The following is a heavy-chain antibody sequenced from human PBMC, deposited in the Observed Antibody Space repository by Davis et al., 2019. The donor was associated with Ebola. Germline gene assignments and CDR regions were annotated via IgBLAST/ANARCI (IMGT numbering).Heavy chain of an antibody. Sequence: PAGSLRLSCAASGFTFSSYGMYWVRQAPGKGLEWVAFIRNDGINKYYADSVKGRFTISRDNSKNTLYLQLSSLRAEDAAVYYCGKDLGYYGVDVWGQGTTVTVS. V-gene: IGHV3-30*02. CDR2: IRNDGINK. CDR1: GFTFSSYG. J-gene: IGHJ6*02. CDR3: GKDLGYYGVDV.